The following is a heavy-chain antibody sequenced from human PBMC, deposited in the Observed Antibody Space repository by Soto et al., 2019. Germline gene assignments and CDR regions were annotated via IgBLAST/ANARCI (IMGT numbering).Heavy chain of an antibody. D-gene: IGHD2-15*01. CDR3: ARRECSGGTCSFDH. CDR2: MHYTGRT. V-gene: IGHV4-39*01. J-gene: IGHJ5*02. CDR1: GGSISSSNYY. Sequence: QLQLQESGPGLVKPSETLSLTCSVSGGSISSSNYYRAWLRQPPGKGLERIGSMHYTGRTYYNPSIKSRVTIAVNTSKNQFSLKLTSVSAADAAVYYCARRECSGGTCSFDHWGQGTLVTVSS.